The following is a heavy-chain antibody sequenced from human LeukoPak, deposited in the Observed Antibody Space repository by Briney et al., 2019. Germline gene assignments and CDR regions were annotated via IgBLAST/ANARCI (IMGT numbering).Heavy chain of an antibody. CDR1: GDSVSSTVAA. D-gene: IGHD7-27*01. CDR3: ARGPALGPPTTYSYFDL. V-gene: IGHV6-1*01. J-gene: IGHJ2*01. Sequence: SQTLSLTCAISGDSVSSTVAAWNWIRQSPLRGLEWLGRTYHRSKWYNEYALSVKSRITINPDTFKNQFSLQLSSVTPDDTAVYYCARGPALGPPTTYSYFDLWGRGTLVTVSS. CDR2: TYHRSKWYN.